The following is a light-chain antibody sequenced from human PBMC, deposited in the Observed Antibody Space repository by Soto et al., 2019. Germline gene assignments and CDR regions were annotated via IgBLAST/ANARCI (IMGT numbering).Light chain of an antibody. Sequence: EIVLTQSPGTLSLSPGQRATISCRAGQSVSSRFLAWNQQKPGQAPRLLIYDASSRATGIPDRFSGNGSGTDFTFTIIRLEPEDFSVYYCQHYYSAPFTFGGGTKVDIK. J-gene: IGKJ4*01. CDR1: QSVSSRF. CDR3: QHYYSAPFT. CDR2: DAS. V-gene: IGKV3-20*01.